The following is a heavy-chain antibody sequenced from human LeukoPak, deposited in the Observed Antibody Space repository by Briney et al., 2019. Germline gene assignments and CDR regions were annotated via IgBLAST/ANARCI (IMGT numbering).Heavy chain of an antibody. CDR3: ASFRTSSTGASDF. V-gene: IGHV3-21*06. CDR2: ISGSSSRI. J-gene: IGHJ4*02. Sequence: PGGSLRLSCAASGFTFSTYSMNWVRQAPGEGLEWVSSISGSSSRIYYADSVRGRFTISRDNAKNTLYFQMNSLRAEDTALYYCASFRTSSTGASDFWGQGTLVTVSS. D-gene: IGHD2-2*01. CDR1: GFTFSTYS.